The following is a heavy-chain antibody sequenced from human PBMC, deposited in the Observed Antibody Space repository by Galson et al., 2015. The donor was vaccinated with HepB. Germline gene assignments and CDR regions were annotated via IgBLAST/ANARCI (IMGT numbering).Heavy chain of an antibody. D-gene: IGHD2-21*02. CDR2: IIPIFGTA. CDR3: ARGALARHIVVVTAILQFDY. J-gene: IGHJ4*02. V-gene: IGHV1-69*13. CDR1: GGTFSSYA. Sequence: SVKVSCKASGGTFSSYAISWVRQAPGQGLEWMGGIIPIFGTADYAQKFQGRVTITADESTSTAYMELSSLRSEDTAVYYCARGALARHIVVVTAILQFDYWGQGTLVTVSS.